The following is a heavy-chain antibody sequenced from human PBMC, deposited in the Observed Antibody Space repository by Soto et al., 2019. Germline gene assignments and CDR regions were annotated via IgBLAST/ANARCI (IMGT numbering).Heavy chain of an antibody. V-gene: IGHV4-30-4*01. Sequence: SLTCTVSGGSISSGDYYWSWIRQPPGKGLEWIGYIYYSGSTYYNPSLKSRVTISVDTSKNQFSLKLSSVTAADTAVYYCARESHYNIWSGYPFDYWGQGTLVTVSS. J-gene: IGHJ4*02. D-gene: IGHD3-3*01. CDR2: IYYSGST. CDR3: ARESHYNIWSGYPFDY. CDR1: GGSISSGDYY.